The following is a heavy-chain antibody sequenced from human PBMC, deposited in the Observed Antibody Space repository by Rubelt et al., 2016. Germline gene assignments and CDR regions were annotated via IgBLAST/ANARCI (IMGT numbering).Heavy chain of an antibody. Sequence: QVQLQESGPGLVKPSETLSLTCIVSGGSISSYYWSWIRQPPGKGLEWIGSIYYSGGTYYNPSLKSRVTISVDTSKNQFSLKLGSVTAADTAVDYCARTADDRDDAFDIWGQGTMVTVSS. V-gene: IGHV4-59*01. CDR2: IYYSGGT. J-gene: IGHJ3*02. D-gene: IGHD3-22*01. CDR1: GGSISSYY. CDR3: ARTADDRDDAFDI.